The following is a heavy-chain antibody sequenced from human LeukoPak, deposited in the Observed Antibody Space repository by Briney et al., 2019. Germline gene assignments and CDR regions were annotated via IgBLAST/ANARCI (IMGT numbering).Heavy chain of an antibody. CDR1: GFTFSSYA. CDR3: AKDAYYYGSGSYPY. CDR2: SSGSGGST. Sequence: WGSLRLSCAASGFTFSSYAFNWVRQAAGKGVEWVSASSGSGGSTYYADSVKGRFTIPRDNSKNPLYLQMNSLRAEDTAVYYCAKDAYYYGSGSYPYWGQGTLVTVSS. V-gene: IGHV3-23*01. J-gene: IGHJ4*02. D-gene: IGHD3-10*01.